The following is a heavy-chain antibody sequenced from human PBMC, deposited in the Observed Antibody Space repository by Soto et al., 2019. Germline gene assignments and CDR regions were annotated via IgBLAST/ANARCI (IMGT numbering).Heavy chain of an antibody. CDR3: ARGPGGPYYYDSSGYPQSHDAFDI. D-gene: IGHD3-22*01. V-gene: IGHV1-46*03. CDR1: GYTFTSYY. CDR2: INPSGGST. Sequence: GASVKVSCKASGYTFTSYYMHWVRQAPGQGLEWMGIINPSGGSTSYAQKFQGRVTMTRDTSTSTVYMELSSLRSEDTAVYYCARGPGGPYYYDSSGYPQSHDAFDIWG. J-gene: IGHJ3*02.